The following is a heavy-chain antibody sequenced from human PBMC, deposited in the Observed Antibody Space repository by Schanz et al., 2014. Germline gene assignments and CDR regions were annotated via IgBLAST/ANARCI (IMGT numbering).Heavy chain of an antibody. V-gene: IGHV4-30-4*07. CDR2: IYYSGRT. J-gene: IGHJ4*02. D-gene: IGHD2-21*01. CDR3: AKAAYAVAS. CDR1: GGSISSGGYT. Sequence: QVQLQESGPGLVKPSQTLSLTCAVSGGSISSGGYTWSWIRQPPGKGLEGIGYIYYSGRTYYNPSLKSRVTISVDTSKNQFSLMLPSLTAADTAVYYCAKAAYAVASWGQGTLVTVSS.